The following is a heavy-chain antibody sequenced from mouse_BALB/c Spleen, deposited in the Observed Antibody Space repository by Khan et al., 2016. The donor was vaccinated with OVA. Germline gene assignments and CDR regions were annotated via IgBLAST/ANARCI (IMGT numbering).Heavy chain of an antibody. Sequence: VQLKESGGGLVQPGGSRKLSCAASGFTFNSYGMHWVRQAPEKGLEWVAYISGDSNTIYYADTVKGRFTISRDNPKNTLFLPMTSLMSEDTAMYYCATSYFYGYYFDYWGPGTTLTVS. J-gene: IGHJ2*01. V-gene: IGHV5-17*02. CDR1: GFTFNSYG. CDR3: ATSYFYGYYFDY. D-gene: IGHD1-1*01. CDR2: ISGDSNTI.